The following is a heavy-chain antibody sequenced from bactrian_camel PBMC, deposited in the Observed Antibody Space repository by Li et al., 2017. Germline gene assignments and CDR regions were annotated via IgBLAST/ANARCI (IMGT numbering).Heavy chain of an antibody. D-gene: IGHD6*01. Sequence: DVQLVESGGGSALAGGSVRLSCAASGYTFNTYSWFRQAPGQERERVAWIYTIGGTTDYSGAVKGRFEVSQDNAKSIWYLQMRSLKPEDTATYYCVTTTVCRNGASWFLESTDFNFWGQGTQVTVLGPTQVTVLGQGTQVTVS. CDR2: IYTIGGTT. CDR1: GYTFNTY. V-gene: IGHV3S40*01. J-gene: IGHJ4*01.